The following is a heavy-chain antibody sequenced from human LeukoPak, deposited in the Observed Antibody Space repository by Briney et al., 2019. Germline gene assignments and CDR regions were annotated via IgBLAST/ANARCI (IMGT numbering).Heavy chain of an antibody. V-gene: IGHV3-20*04. Sequence: GGALRLSWVASGFIFDDYGMSWVRQAPGKGLGWIFGIYRNGDSIAYADSVKGRFTISRDNAKNSLYLQMNSLRAEDTALYYCTRSSTEADWGQGTRVTVSS. CDR2: IYRNGDSI. D-gene: IGHD6-19*01. J-gene: IGHJ4*02. CDR1: GFIFDDYG. CDR3: TRSSTEAD.